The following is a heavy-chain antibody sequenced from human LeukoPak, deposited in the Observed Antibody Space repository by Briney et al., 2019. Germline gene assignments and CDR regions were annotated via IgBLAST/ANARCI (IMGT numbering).Heavy chain of an antibody. CDR1: GGSFSGYY. CDR3: ARPRRYYFDY. V-gene: IGHV4-34*01. J-gene: IGHJ4*02. CDR2: INHSGST. Sequence: SETLSLTCAVYGGSFSGYYWSWIRKPPGKGLEWIGEINHSGSTNYNPSLKRRVTISVDTSKNQLSLKLSSVTAADTAVCYCARPRRYYFDYWGQGTLVTVSS.